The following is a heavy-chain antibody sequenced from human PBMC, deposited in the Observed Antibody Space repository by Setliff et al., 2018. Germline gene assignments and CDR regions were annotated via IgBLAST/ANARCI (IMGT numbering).Heavy chain of an antibody. CDR3: ARDQWVRSPPLYFSYGMDV. Sequence: PSETLSLTCTVSGASVTSFDYYWSWIRQPPGKGLEYIGHISHGVSTSYSPSLKSRLSISLDTSKNQLSLKLTSVTAADTAVYYCARDQWVRSPPLYFSYGMDVWGLGTTVTVSS. J-gene: IGHJ6*02. CDR2: ISHGVST. V-gene: IGHV4-30-4*01. CDR1: GASVTSFDYY. D-gene: IGHD5-12*01.